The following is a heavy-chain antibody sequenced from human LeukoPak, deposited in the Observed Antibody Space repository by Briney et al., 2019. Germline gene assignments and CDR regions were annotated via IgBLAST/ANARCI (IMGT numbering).Heavy chain of an antibody. J-gene: IGHJ4*02. CDR1: GGSIGSGGYY. D-gene: IGHD5-18*01. V-gene: IGHV4-31*03. CDR2: IYYSGST. Sequence: SQTLSLTCTVSGGSIGSGGYYWSWIRQHPGKGLEWIGYIYYSGSTYYNPSLKSRVTISVGTSKNQFSLKLSSVTAADTAVYYCARGDTADDFDYWGQGTLVTVSS. CDR3: ARGDTADDFDY.